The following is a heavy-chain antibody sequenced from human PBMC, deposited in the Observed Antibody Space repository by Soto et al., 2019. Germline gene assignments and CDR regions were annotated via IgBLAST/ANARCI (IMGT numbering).Heavy chain of an antibody. D-gene: IGHD2-2*01. V-gene: IGHV4-31*03. CDR2: LYYSGST. J-gene: IGHJ2*01. Sequence: QVQLQESGPGLVKPSQTLSLTCTVSGGSISSGGYYWSWIRQHPGKGLEWIGYLYYSGSTYYNPSLKSRVTISVDTSKNQFSLKLSSVTAADTAVYYCARARVVPARDWYFDLWGRGTLVTVSS. CDR1: GGSISSGGYY. CDR3: ARARVVPARDWYFDL.